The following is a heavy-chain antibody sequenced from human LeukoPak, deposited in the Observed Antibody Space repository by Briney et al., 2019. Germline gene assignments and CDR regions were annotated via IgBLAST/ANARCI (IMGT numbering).Heavy chain of an antibody. D-gene: IGHD3-10*01. V-gene: IGHV4-39*01. J-gene: IGHJ1*01. CDR3: ARTVGEPGAEYFQH. CDR1: GGSISTSRYY. Sequence: SETLSLTCTVSGGSISTSRYYWGWIRQPPGKGLEWIGSIFYSGSTYYNPSLKSRVTISVDTSKKQFPLKLSSVTAADTAVYYCARTVGEPGAEYFQHWGQGTLVTVSS. CDR2: IFYSGST.